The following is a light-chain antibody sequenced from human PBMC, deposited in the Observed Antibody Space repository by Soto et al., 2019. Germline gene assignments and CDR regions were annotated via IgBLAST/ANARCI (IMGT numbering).Light chain of an antibody. CDR3: QQYGSSPQT. Sequence: EIVLTQSPGTLSLSPGERATLSCRASQSVSSSYLAWYQQKPGQAPRLLIYGASSRATGIPDRFSGSGSGTDFTLTISRXEPEDFAVYYCQQYGSSPQTFGGGTKVDIK. CDR2: GAS. CDR1: QSVSSSY. V-gene: IGKV3-20*01. J-gene: IGKJ4*01.